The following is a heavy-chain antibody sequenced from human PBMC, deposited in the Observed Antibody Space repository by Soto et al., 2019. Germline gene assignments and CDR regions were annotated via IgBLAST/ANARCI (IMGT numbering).Heavy chain of an antibody. CDR3: ARDHCGGDCYSGEGWFDP. D-gene: IGHD2-21*02. CDR1: GYTFTSYY. Sequence: EASVKVSCKASGYTFTSYYMHWVRQAPGQGLEWMGIINPSGGSTSYAQKFQGRVTMTRDTSTSTVYMELSSLRSEDTAVYYCARDHCGGDCYSGEGWFDPWGQGTLVTVSS. V-gene: IGHV1-46*01. CDR2: INPSGGST. J-gene: IGHJ5*02.